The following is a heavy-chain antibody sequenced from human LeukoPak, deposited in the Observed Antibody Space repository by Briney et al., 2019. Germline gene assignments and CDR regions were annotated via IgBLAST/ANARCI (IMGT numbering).Heavy chain of an antibody. V-gene: IGHV1-69*13. CDR2: IIPIFGTA. CDR1: GGTLSSYA. CDR3: ARDPQGTYYYDSSGYYYPGGIDY. J-gene: IGHJ4*02. D-gene: IGHD3-22*01. Sequence: SVNVSCMASGGTLSSYAISWVRPPPGQGLEWVGGIIPIFGTANYAQTLQGRVTITADESTSTAYMELSSLRSEDTAVYYCARDPQGTYYYDSSGYYYPGGIDYWGQGTLVTVSS.